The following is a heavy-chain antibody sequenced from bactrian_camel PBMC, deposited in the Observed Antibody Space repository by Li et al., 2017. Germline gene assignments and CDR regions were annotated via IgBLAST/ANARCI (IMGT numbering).Heavy chain of an antibody. Sequence: QLVESGGGSVQTGGSLRLSCAPSGLSVSDFSMAWFRQSPGKEREAVAAIRRDDLTAYTDSVKGRFTISRDNAKNMVYLDMNSLRPEDTAVYYCVRDVSELAFWGQGTQVTVS. V-gene: IGHV3S53*01. CDR1: GLSVSDFS. D-gene: IGHD1*01. J-gene: IGHJ4*01. CDR3: VRDVSELAF. CDR2: IRRDDLT.